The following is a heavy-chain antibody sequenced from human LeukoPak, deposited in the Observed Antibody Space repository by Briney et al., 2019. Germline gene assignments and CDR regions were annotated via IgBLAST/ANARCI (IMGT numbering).Heavy chain of an antibody. J-gene: IGHJ6*03. V-gene: IGHV3-53*01. CDR1: GFTVSSNY. D-gene: IGHD6-25*01. CDR2: IYSGGST. Sequence: PGGSLRLSCAASGFTVSSNYMSWVRQAPGKGLEWVSVIYSGGSTYYADSVKGRFTISRDNHKNTLYLQMNSLRAEDTAVYYCARETAPYYYYYMDVWGKGTTVTVSS. CDR3: ARETAPYYYYYMDV.